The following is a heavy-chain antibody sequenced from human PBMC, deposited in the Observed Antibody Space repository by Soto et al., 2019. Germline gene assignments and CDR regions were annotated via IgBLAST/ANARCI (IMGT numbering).Heavy chain of an antibody. D-gene: IGHD5-12*01. CDR1: GFTFSIYA. V-gene: IGHV3-33*01. J-gene: IGHJ4*02. CDR2: IWYDGSNK. Sequence: WGALIVSCASSGFTFSIYAMHWVRQAPGKGLEWVAVIWYDGSNKYYADSVNGRFTISIDNSKNTLYLQMNSLRAEDTAVYYCARAQGPYSGYDYPEKWGQGTLVTVSS. CDR3: ARAQGPYSGYDYPEK.